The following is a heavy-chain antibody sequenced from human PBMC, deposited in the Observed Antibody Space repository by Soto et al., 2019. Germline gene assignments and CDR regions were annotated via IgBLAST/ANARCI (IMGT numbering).Heavy chain of an antibody. V-gene: IGHV3-23*01. Sequence: GGSLRLSCAASGFTFSSYAMSWVRQAPGKGLEWVSAISGSGGGTYYADSVKGRFTISRDNSKNTLYLQMNSLRAEDTAVYYCAKDLVPADYSGSNSPLVYWGQGTLLTVYS. CDR1: GFTFSSYA. CDR3: AKDLVPADYSGSNSPLVY. J-gene: IGHJ4*02. CDR2: ISGSGGGT. D-gene: IGHD2-2*01.